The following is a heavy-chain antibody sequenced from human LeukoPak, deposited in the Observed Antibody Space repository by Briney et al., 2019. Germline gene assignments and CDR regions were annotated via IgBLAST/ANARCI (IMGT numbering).Heavy chain of an antibody. Sequence: GGSLRLSCAASGFSFTTYWMSWVRQAPGKGLEWVSYISSSGSTIYYADSVKGRFTISRDNAKNSLCLQMNNLRAEDTAVYYCAELGITMIGGVWGKGTTVTISS. CDR1: GFSFTTYW. CDR2: ISSSGSTI. D-gene: IGHD3-10*02. J-gene: IGHJ6*04. CDR3: AELGITMIGGV. V-gene: IGHV3-48*04.